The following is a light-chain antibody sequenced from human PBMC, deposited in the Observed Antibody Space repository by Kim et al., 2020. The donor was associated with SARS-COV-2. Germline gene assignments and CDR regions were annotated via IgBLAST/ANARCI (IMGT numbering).Light chain of an antibody. CDR1: QDLANS. J-gene: IGKJ1*01. Sequence: ASGGDRVTITCRGSQDLANSLAWYQQKPGKVPKVLIYAASTLQSGVPSRFSGGGSGTEFTLTIGSLQTEDVATYYCQKYNSAPWTFGPGTKVDIK. V-gene: IGKV1-27*01. CDR2: AAS. CDR3: QKYNSAPWT.